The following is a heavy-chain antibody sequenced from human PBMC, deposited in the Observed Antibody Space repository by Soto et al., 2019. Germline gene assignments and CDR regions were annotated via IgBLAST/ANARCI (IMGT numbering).Heavy chain of an antibody. CDR3: VTGGDGYRFDY. V-gene: IGHV4-59*01. J-gene: IGHJ4*02. D-gene: IGHD2-21*02. CDR1: GDSINNDY. Sequence: SETLSLTCTVSGDSINNDYWSWVRQPPGRGLEWIGYIFYSGSTNYNPSLKSRVTMSVDRSKNHFSLKLTSVTAADTAVYYCVTGGDGYRFDYWGQGTLVTVSS. CDR2: IFYSGST.